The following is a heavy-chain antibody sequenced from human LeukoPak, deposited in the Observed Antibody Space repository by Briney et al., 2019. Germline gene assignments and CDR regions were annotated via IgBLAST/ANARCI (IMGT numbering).Heavy chain of an antibody. V-gene: IGHV3-74*01. J-gene: IGHJ4*02. CDR1: AFTFSNFW. Sequence: PGGSLRLSWAPAAFTFSNFWLHWVRQAPGKGRGWVSRVTSYGSNINYADSVQGRFTISRDNAKNTLYLQMNSLRAEDTAVYYCARGGHSSFDDWGQGALVTVSS. CDR2: VTSYGSNI. CDR3: ARGGHSSFDD. D-gene: IGHD3-16*01.